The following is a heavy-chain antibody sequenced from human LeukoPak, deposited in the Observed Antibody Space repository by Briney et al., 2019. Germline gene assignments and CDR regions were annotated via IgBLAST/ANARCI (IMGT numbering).Heavy chain of an antibody. J-gene: IGHJ4*02. V-gene: IGHV1-8*01. CDR1: GYTFTSYD. CDR3: ARAYLSMVRGVVWIFDY. Sequence: ASVKVSCKASGYTFTSYDINWVRQATGQGLEWMGWMNPNSGNTGYAQRFQGRVTMTRNTSISTAYMELSSLRSEDTAVYYCARAYLSMVRGVVWIFDYWGQGTLVTVSS. D-gene: IGHD3-10*01. CDR2: MNPNSGNT.